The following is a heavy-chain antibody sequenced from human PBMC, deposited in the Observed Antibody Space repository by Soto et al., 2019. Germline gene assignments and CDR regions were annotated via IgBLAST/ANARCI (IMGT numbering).Heavy chain of an antibody. CDR2: ISSNGATK. Sequence: PGGSLRLSCAASGFTFSTYAMYWVRQAPGKGLEFVSTISSNGATKYYANSVKGRFSISRDNSKNTLYLQMGSLRAEDMAVYYCARALVEVLGVIPRDAFDIWGQGTMVTVSS. D-gene: IGHD3-10*01. CDR1: GFTFSTYA. J-gene: IGHJ3*02. CDR3: ARALVEVLGVIPRDAFDI. V-gene: IGHV3-64*01.